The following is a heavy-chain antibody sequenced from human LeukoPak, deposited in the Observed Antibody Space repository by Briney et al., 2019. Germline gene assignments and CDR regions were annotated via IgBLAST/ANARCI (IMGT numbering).Heavy chain of an antibody. CDR3: ARGSSWLYYFDY. V-gene: IGHV1-69*13. D-gene: IGHD6-13*01. CDR2: IIPIFGTA. CDR1: GGTFSSYA. Sequence: ASVKVSCKASGGTFSSYAISWVRQAPGQELEWMGGIIPIFGTANYAQKFQGRVTITADESTSTAYMELSSLRSEDTAVYYCARGSSWLYYFDYWGQGTLVTVSS. J-gene: IGHJ4*02.